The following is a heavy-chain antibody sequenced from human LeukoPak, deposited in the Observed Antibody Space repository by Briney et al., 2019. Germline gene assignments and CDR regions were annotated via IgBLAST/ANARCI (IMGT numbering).Heavy chain of an antibody. CDR1: GGSFSGYY. V-gene: IGHV4-34*01. CDR3: ARELAGYSYGYYYYYYMDV. D-gene: IGHD5-18*01. J-gene: IGHJ6*03. Sequence: SETLSLTCAVYGGSFSGYYWSWIRQPPGKGLEWIGEINHSGSTNYNPSLKSRVTISVDTSKNQFSLKLSSVTAADTAVYYCARELAGYSYGYYYYYYMDVWGKGTTVTVSS. CDR2: INHSGST.